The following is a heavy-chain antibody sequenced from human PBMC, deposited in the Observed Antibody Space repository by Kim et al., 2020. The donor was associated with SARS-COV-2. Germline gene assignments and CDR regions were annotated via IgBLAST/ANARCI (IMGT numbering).Heavy chain of an antibody. CDR2: IYYSGST. J-gene: IGHJ6*02. V-gene: IGHV4-39*07. Sequence: SETLSLTCTVSGASISRSSYFWGWISQPPGKGLECIGNIYYSGSTFYNPSFKSRVTISVDTSKNHFSLKLTSLTAADTAVYYCARVNGYSLDVWGQGTTVTVSS. CDR3: ARVNGYSLDV. CDR1: GASISRSSYF. D-gene: IGHD2-15*01.